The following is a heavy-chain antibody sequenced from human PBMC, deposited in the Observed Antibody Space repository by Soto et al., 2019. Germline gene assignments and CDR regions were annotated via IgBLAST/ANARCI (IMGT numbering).Heavy chain of an antibody. CDR2: INHSGST. Sequence: SETLSLTCAVYGGSFSGYYWSWIRQPPGKGLEWIGEINHSGSTNYNPSLKSRVTISVDTSKNQFSLKLSSVTAADTAVYYCAGYDFWSGYYRKYNWFDPWGQGTLVTVSS. CDR1: GGSFSGYY. V-gene: IGHV4-34*01. CDR3: AGYDFWSGYYRKYNWFDP. D-gene: IGHD3-3*01. J-gene: IGHJ5*02.